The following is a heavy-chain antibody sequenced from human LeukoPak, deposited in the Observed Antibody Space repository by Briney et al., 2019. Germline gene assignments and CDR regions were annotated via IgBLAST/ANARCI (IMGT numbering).Heavy chain of an antibody. J-gene: IGHJ3*01. Sequence: PGGSLRLSCEASGFTFSSYAMIWVRQAPGKGLEWVSAIVGSGGGKEYADSVKGRFTISRDNSKNTLYLQMNSLRAEDTAVYYCARDPNGDYIGAFDFRGQGTMVTVSS. CDR3: ARDPNGDYIGAFDF. V-gene: IGHV3-23*01. CDR1: GFTFSSYA. CDR2: IVGSGGGK. D-gene: IGHD4-17*01.